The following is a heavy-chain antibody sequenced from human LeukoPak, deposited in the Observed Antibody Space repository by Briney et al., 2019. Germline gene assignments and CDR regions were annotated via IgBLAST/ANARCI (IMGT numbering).Heavy chain of an antibody. Sequence: SETLSLTCAVSGYSISSGYYWGWIRQPPGKGLEWIGSIYHSGSTYYNPSLKSRVTISVDTSKNQFSLKLSSVTAADTAVYYCARHVAAAAERPSFFDYWGQGTLVTVSS. CDR3: ARHVAAAAERPSFFDY. CDR1: GYSISSGYY. CDR2: IYHSGST. D-gene: IGHD6-13*01. V-gene: IGHV4-38-2*01. J-gene: IGHJ4*02.